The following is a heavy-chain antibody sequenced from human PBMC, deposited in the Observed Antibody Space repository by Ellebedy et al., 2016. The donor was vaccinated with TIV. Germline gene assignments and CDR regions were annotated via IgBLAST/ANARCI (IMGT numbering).Heavy chain of an antibody. CDR1: GGTISSTNYY. CDR2: IYHSGST. D-gene: IGHD5-12*01. V-gene: IGHV4-39*07. J-gene: IGHJ4*02. CDR3: ASSPRGYEIPY. Sequence: SETLSLXXNVSGGTISSTNYYWGWIRQSPEKGLEWIGSIYHSGSTYYNPSLKSRLTISLDTTKNQFSLRLDSVTAADTAVYYCASSPRGYEIPYWGQGTLVTVSS.